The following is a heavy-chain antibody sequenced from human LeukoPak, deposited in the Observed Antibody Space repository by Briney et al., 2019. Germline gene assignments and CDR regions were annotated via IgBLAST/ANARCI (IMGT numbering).Heavy chain of an antibody. Sequence: SETLSLTCTVSGGSISSSSYYWGWIRQPPGKGLEWIGSIYYSGSTYYNPSLKSRVTISEDTSKNQFSLRLSSVTAADTAVYYCARGVRAASYGYYYYYYYMDVWGKGTTVTISS. CDR2: IYYSGST. CDR3: ARGVRAASYGYYYYYYYMDV. J-gene: IGHJ6*03. V-gene: IGHV4-39*07. D-gene: IGHD2-8*01. CDR1: GGSISSSSYY.